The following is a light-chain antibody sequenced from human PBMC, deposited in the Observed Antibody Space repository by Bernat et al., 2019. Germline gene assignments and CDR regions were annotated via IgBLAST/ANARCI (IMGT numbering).Light chain of an antibody. J-gene: IGKJ4*01. CDR1: QSVSSNY. Sequence: EIVLTQSPGTLSLSPGERATFSCRASQSVSSNYLAWYQQKPGQTRRLLIYDASSRATGIPDRFRGSGSGTDFTLTISRLEPDDFAVYYCQQYGSFPLTFGGGTKVEIK. CDR2: DAS. CDR3: QQYGSFPLT. V-gene: IGKV3-20*01.